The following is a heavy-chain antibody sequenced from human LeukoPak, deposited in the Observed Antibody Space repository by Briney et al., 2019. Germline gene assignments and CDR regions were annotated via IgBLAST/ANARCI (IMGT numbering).Heavy chain of an antibody. Sequence: PSETLSLTCTVSGGSISSYYWSWIRQPPGKGLEWIGYIYYSGSTNYNPSLKSRVTISVDTSKNQLSLKLNSVIAADTAMYYCARAYRAVAGQYFFDYWGQGTLVTVSS. J-gene: IGHJ4*02. V-gene: IGHV4-59*01. D-gene: IGHD6-19*01. CDR2: IYYSGST. CDR3: ARAYRAVAGQYFFDY. CDR1: GGSISSYY.